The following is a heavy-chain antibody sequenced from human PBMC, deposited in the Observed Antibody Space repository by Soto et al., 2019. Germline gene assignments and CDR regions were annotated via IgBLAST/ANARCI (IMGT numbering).Heavy chain of an antibody. J-gene: IGHJ4*02. Sequence: SETLSLTCTVSGGSISSSSYYWGWIRQPPGKGLEWIGSIYYSGSTYYNPSLKSRVTISVDTSKNQFSLKLSSVTAADTAVYYCARGSITMVRGGFDYWGQGTLVTVSS. CDR3: ARGSITMVRGGFDY. CDR2: IYYSGST. D-gene: IGHD3-10*01. V-gene: IGHV4-39*01. CDR1: GGSISSSSYY.